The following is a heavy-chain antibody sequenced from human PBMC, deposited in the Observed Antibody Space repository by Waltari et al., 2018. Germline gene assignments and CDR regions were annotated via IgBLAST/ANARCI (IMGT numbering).Heavy chain of an antibody. D-gene: IGHD3-22*01. V-gene: IGHV4-59*01. J-gene: IGHJ6*02. Sequence: QVQLQESGPGLVKPPESLSLTSPVSGGPISSYYCSWIRHPPGKGLEWIGYIYYSGSTNYTPSLKSRVTISVDTAKNQFSLKLSSVTAADTAVYYCARDPGDSSGYNDGDYYGMDVWGQGTTVTVSS. CDR2: IYYSGST. CDR3: ARDPGDSSGYNDGDYYGMDV. CDR1: GGPISSYY.